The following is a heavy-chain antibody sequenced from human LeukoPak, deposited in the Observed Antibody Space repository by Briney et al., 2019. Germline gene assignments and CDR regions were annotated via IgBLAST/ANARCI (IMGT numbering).Heavy chain of an antibody. J-gene: IGHJ5*02. V-gene: IGHV1-8*01. CDR1: GYTFINND. CDR2: IDPKNGNR. D-gene: IGHD2-15*01. CDR3: ARSHTQKEFCSGGRCYPTVWWFDP. Sequence: ASVKVSCKASGYTFINNDINWVRQAPGQGLEWMAWIDPKNGNRGYAQNFQGRVTMTTDIPISTAYLELNSLRSEDTAIYYCARSHTQKEFCSGGRCYPTVWWFDPWGQGTLVTVSS.